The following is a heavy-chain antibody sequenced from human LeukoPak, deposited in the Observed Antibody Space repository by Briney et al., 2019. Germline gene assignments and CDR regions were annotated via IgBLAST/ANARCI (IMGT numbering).Heavy chain of an antibody. CDR2: ISSNGGGT. CDR1: GFTFSSFA. J-gene: IGHJ4*02. Sequence: GGSLRLSCAASGFTFSSFAVHWVRQAPGKGPEYVSAISSNGGGTYYANSVKGRFTISRDNSKNTLYLQMGSLRAEDMAVYYCARQVAAAAYFDYWGQGTLVTVSS. V-gene: IGHV3-64*01. D-gene: IGHD6-13*01. CDR3: ARQVAAAAYFDY.